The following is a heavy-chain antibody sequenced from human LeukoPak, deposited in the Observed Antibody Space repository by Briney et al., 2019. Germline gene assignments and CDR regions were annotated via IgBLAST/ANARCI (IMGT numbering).Heavy chain of an antibody. Sequence: SETLSLTCAVYGGSFSGYYRSWIRQPPGKGLEWIGEINHSGNTNYNPSLKSRVTISVDTSKNQFSLKLSSVTAADTAVYYCARGRPSLEANTWFDPWGQGTLVTVSS. CDR1: GGSFSGYY. D-gene: IGHD1-26*01. CDR2: INHSGNT. J-gene: IGHJ5*02. CDR3: ARGRPSLEANTWFDP. V-gene: IGHV4-34*01.